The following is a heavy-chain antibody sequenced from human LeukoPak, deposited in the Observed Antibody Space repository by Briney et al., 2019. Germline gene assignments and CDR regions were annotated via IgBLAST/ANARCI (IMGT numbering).Heavy chain of an antibody. CDR2: IYYTGST. J-gene: IGHJ4*02. CDR1: GGSISTYY. D-gene: IGHD6-13*01. V-gene: IGHV4-59*12. CDR3: ARDSRSSGWYYFDY. Sequence: SETLSLTCTVSGGSISTYYWSWIRQPPGKGLEWIGYIYYTGSTNYNPSLKSRVTISVDKSKNQFSLKLSSVTAADTAVYYCARDSRSSGWYYFDYWGQGTLVTVSS.